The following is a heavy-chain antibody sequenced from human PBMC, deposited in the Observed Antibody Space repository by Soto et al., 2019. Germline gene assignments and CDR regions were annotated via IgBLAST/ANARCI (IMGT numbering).Heavy chain of an antibody. CDR3: ARDRLMVRAGSDY. CDR2: VHQTGQV. J-gene: IGHJ4*02. V-gene: IGHV4-38-2*02. CDR1: GYSISSGYY. Sequence: PSESLSLTCSFSGYSISSGYYWAWIRQAPGKGLEWIATVHQTGQVFYNPSFGSRVSISLDASKDRFFLSLQSVTAADTAVYYCARDRLMVRAGSDYWGQGILVTV. D-gene: IGHD3-10*01.